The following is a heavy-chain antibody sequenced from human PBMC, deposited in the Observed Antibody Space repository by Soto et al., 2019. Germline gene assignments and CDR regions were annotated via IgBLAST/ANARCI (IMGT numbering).Heavy chain of an antibody. CDR2: ISSASSET. V-gene: IGHV3-21*01. Sequence: GGSLRLSCEASGFTFSRVSMNWVRKVPGKGLEWVASISSASSETWYADSVKGRFIISRDNAQNSLFLQMNTLRPEDSAIYYCARVAYWGPGTQVTVSS. CDR3: ARVAY. J-gene: IGHJ4*02. CDR1: GFTFSRVS.